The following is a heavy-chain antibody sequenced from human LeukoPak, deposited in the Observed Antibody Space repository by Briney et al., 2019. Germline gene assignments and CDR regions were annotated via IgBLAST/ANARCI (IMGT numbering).Heavy chain of an antibody. Sequence: GGTLRLSCAASGFTFSSYGMSWVRQAPGKGLEWVSAISGRGGSTYYADSVKGRFTISRDNAKKSLYLQMNSLRAEDTAVYYCARDLAWGQGTLVTVSS. D-gene: IGHD3-16*01. CDR2: ISGRGGST. J-gene: IGHJ4*02. V-gene: IGHV3-23*01. CDR3: ARDLA. CDR1: GFTFSSYG.